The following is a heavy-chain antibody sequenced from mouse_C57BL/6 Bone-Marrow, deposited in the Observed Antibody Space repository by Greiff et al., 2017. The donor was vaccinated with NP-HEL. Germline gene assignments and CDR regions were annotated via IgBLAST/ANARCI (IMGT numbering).Heavy chain of an antibody. V-gene: IGHV5-12*01. J-gene: IGHJ4*01. CDR2: ISNGGGST. CDR1: GFTFSDYY. D-gene: IGHD1-1*01. CDR3: ARPYGSRWAMDY. Sequence: EVNVVESGGGLVQPGGSLKLSCAASGFTFSDYYMYWVRQTPEKRLEWVAYISNGGGSTYYPDTVKGRFTISRDNAKNTLYLQMSRLKSEDTAMYYCARPYGSRWAMDYWGQGTSVTVSS.